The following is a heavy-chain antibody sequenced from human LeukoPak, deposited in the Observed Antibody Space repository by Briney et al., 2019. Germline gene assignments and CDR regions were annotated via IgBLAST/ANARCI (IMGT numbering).Heavy chain of an antibody. D-gene: IGHD6-19*01. CDR3: TTGVTGSGFSSPPDY. J-gene: IGHJ4*02. CDR1: GFTFSNAW. Sequence: PGGSLRLSCAAPGFTFSNAWMSWVRQAPGKGLEWVGRIKSKTDGGTTDYAAPVKGRFTISRDDSKNTLYLQMNSLKTEDTAVYYCTTGVTGSGFSSPPDYWGQGTLVTVSS. CDR2: IKSKTDGGTT. V-gene: IGHV3-15*01.